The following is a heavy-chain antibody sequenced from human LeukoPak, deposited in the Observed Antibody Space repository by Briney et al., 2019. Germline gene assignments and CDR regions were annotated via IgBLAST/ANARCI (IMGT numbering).Heavy chain of an antibody. CDR3: ARDPPLWYDY. V-gene: IGHV3-21*01. J-gene: IGHJ4*02. D-gene: IGHD3-10*01. CDR2: ISSSSSYI. Sequence: GGSLRLSCAASGFTFSSYSMNWVRQAPGKGLEWVSSISSSSSYIYYADSVKGRFTISRDNAKNSLYLQVNSLRAEDTAVYYCARDPPLWYDYWGQGTLVTVSS. CDR1: GFTFSSYS.